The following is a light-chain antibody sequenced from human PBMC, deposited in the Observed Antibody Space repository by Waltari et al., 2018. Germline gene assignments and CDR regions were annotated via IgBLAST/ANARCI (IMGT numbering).Light chain of an antibody. CDR3: QKYGSSPAP. J-gene: IGKJ1*01. Sequence: SSRFLAWYQHIPGQPPRLLIYDAPTRATDIPDSLNGNGSGTGFSLTIRRLEPEDIAVYYCQKYGSSPAPFGQGTK. CDR1: SSRF. CDR2: DAP. V-gene: IGKV3-20*01.